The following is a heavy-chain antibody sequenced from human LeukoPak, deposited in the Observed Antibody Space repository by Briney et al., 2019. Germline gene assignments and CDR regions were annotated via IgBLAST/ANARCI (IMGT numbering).Heavy chain of an antibody. J-gene: IGHJ3*02. CDR2: ISSSSSTI. CDR1: GFTFSSYS. Sequence: PGGSLRLSCAASGFTFSSYSTNWVRQAPGKGLEWVSYISSSSSTIYYADSVKGRFTISRDNAKNSLYLQMNSLRAEDTAVYYCARHPNSIVGATSDAFDIWGQGTMVTVSS. D-gene: IGHD1-26*01. V-gene: IGHV3-48*04. CDR3: ARHPNSIVGATSDAFDI.